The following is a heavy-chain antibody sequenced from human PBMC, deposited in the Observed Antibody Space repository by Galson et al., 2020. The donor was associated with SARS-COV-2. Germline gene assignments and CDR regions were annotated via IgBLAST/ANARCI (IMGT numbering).Heavy chain of an antibody. J-gene: IGHJ3*02. D-gene: IGHD6-19*01. Sequence: GGSLRLSCAASGFTFSSYAMSWVRQAPGKGLEWVSSFSGSGGSTYYADSVKGRFTISRDNSKNTLYLQMNNLRAEDTAEYYCAKGHVAVADYDAFDIWGQGTLVTVSS. CDR1: GFTFSSYA. CDR2: FSGSGGST. CDR3: AKGHVAVADYDAFDI. V-gene: IGHV3-23*01.